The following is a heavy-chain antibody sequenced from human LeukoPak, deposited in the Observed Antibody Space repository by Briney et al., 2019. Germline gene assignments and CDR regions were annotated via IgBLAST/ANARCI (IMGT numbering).Heavy chain of an antibody. Sequence: PSETLSLTCAVSGYSISSGYYWGWTRQPPGKGLEWIGSIYHSGSTYYNPSLKSRVTISVDTSKNQFSLKLSSVTAADTAVYYCARLSLVYSSGLDYWGQGTLVTVSS. CDR2: IYHSGST. J-gene: IGHJ4*02. V-gene: IGHV4-38-2*01. CDR1: GYSISSGYY. CDR3: ARLSLVYSSGLDY. D-gene: IGHD6-19*01.